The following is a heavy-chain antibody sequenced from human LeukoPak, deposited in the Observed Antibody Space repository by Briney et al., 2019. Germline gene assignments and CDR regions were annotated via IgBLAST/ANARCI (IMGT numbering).Heavy chain of an antibody. J-gene: IGHJ4*02. Sequence: GRSLRLSCAASGFTFSSYGMHWVRQAPGKGLEWVAVISYDGSNKYYADSVKGRFTISRDNSKNTLYLQMNSLGAEDTAVYYCAKEAGGIAVAGGARYFDYWGQGTLVTVSS. CDR2: ISYDGSNK. V-gene: IGHV3-30*18. D-gene: IGHD6-19*01. CDR3: AKEAGGIAVAGGARYFDY. CDR1: GFTFSSYG.